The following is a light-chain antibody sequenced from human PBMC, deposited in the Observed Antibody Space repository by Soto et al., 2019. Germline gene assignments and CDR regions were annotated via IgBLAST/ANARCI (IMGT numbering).Light chain of an antibody. V-gene: IGKV3-15*01. CDR2: GAS. CDR1: QSVSSN. J-gene: IGKJ5*01. Sequence: EIVMTQSPATLPVSPGERAPLSCRASQSVSSNLAWYQQKPGQAPRLLIYGASTRATGIPARFSGSGSGTDFTLTISSLEPEDFAVYCCQQCSNWPITFGQGTRLEIK. CDR3: QQCSNWPIT.